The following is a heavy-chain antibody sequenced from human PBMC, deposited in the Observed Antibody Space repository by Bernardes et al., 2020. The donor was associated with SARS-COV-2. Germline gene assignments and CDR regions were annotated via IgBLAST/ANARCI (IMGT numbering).Heavy chain of an antibody. CDR1: GYTFTHYD. CDR2: INPSSGVT. D-gene: IGHD3-10*01. CDR3: ARGPISSIDY. Sequence: ASVKVSCKASGYTFTHYDIHWVRQAPGQGFEWMGWINPSSGVTNYAQKFQGGVTMTRDTSISTAYMEISSLRADDSAVFYCARGPISSIDYWGKGSMVTVSS. J-gene: IGHJ4*02. V-gene: IGHV1-2*02.